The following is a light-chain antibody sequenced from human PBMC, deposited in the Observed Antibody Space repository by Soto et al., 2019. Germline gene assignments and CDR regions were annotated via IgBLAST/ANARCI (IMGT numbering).Light chain of an antibody. CDR2: GVA. V-gene: IGKV3-20*01. CDR3: QQYGTSPGMYT. Sequence: EIVLTQSPGTLYLSPGERATLSCRASQSVSSSYLAWYQQKPGQAPRLLIFGVASRDTGIPDRFSGSGSGTDFTLTISRLEPEDFAVYYCQQYGTSPGMYTFGQGTKLEIK. J-gene: IGKJ2*01. CDR1: QSVSSSY.